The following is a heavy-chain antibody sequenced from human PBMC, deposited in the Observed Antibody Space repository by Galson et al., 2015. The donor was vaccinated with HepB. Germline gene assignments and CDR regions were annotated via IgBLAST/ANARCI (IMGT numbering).Heavy chain of an antibody. V-gene: IGHV7-4-1*02. J-gene: IGHJ4*02. CDR1: GYIFTKYA. Sequence: SVKVSCKASGYIFTKYAMNWVRQAPGRGLEWMGWINANTGNPTYAQGFTGRFVFSLDTSVSTAYLEITSLKAEDTAVYYCARSSSTDPFASWGQGTLVTVSS. CDR2: INANTGNP. CDR3: ARSSSTDPFAS. D-gene: IGHD2-2*01.